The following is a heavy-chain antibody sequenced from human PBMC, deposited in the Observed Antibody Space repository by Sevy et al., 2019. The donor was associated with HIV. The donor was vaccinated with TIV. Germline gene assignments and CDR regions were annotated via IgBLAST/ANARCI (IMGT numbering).Heavy chain of an antibody. V-gene: IGHV3-33*01. D-gene: IGHD4-17*01. CDR1: GFTFSMYG. CDR3: AGGRDYGNLDY. Sequence: SLRLSCAASGFTFSMYGMHWVRQAPGKGLEWVALIWYDGSNKYYVDSVKGRFTISRDNSKNTLYLQMNSLRAEDTAVYYCAGGRDYGNLDYWGQGTLVTVSS. CDR2: IWYDGSNK. J-gene: IGHJ4*02.